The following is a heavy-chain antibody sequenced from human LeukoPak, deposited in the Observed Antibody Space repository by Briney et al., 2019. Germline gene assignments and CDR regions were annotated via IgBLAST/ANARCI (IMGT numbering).Heavy chain of an antibody. D-gene: IGHD2-15*01. CDR1: GGTFSSYA. J-gene: IGHJ4*02. CDR2: IIPIFGTA. Sequence: GASVKVSCKASGGTFSSYAISWVRQAPGQGLEWMGGIIPIFGTANYAQKFQGRVTITADESTSTAYMELSSLRSEDTAVYYCARSQGYCSGGSCYEPDYWGQRTLVTVSS. CDR3: ARSQGYCSGGSCYEPDY. V-gene: IGHV1-69*13.